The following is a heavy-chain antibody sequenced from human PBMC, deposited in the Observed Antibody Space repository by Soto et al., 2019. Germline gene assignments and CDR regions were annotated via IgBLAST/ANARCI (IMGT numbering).Heavy chain of an antibody. CDR2: KIYDGSNK. V-gene: IGHV3-30-3*01. Sequence: QVQLVESGGGVVQPGRSLRLSCAASGFMFSSYAMHWVRQAPGKGLEWVAVKIYDGSNKYYADSVKGRFTISRDNSKNTLYLQMNSLRAEDTAVYYCARAGGLLVDYWGQGTLVTVSS. D-gene: IGHD1-26*01. J-gene: IGHJ4*02. CDR1: GFMFSSYA. CDR3: ARAGGLLVDY.